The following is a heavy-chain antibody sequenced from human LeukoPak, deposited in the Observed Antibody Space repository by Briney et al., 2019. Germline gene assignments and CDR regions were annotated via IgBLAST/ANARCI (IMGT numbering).Heavy chain of an antibody. V-gene: IGHV3-23*01. CDR2: ISGSGGST. CDR3: AKDRWNYVSYFDY. Sequence: GGSLRLSCAASGFTFSSYAMSWVRQAPGKGLEWVSAISGSGGSTYYADSVKGRFTISRDNSRNTLYLQMNSLRAGDTAVYYCAKDRWNYVSYFDYWGQGTLVTVSS. J-gene: IGHJ4*02. D-gene: IGHD1-7*01. CDR1: GFTFSSYA.